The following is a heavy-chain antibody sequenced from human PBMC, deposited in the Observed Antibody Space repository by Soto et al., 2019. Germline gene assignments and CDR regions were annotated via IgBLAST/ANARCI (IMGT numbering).Heavy chain of an antibody. J-gene: IGHJ4*02. V-gene: IGHV4-39*01. D-gene: IGHD5-18*01. CDR2: IYYSGST. CDR1: GGSISSSSYY. Sequence: PSETLSLTCTVSGGSISSSSYYWGWIRRPPGKGLEWIGSIYYSGSTYYNPSLKSRVTISVDTSKNQFSLKLSSVTAADTAGYYGAKQGYSYGPGDYFDYWGQGTLVTVSS. CDR3: AKQGYSYGPGDYFDY.